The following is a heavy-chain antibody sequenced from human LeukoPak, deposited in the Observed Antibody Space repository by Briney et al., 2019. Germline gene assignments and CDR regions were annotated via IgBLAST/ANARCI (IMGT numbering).Heavy chain of an antibody. J-gene: IGHJ4*02. CDR2: IYTSGGT. CDR3: ARDHPPGNFYDY. CDR1: GGSIGTYY. V-gene: IGHV4-4*09. D-gene: IGHD2/OR15-2a*01. Sequence: SETLSLTCTVSGGSIGTYYWSWIRQPPGKGLEWIGYIYTSGGTNYNPSLKSRVTMSVDTSKNQFSLELSSVTAADTAVYYCARDHPPGNFYDYWGQGTLVTVSS.